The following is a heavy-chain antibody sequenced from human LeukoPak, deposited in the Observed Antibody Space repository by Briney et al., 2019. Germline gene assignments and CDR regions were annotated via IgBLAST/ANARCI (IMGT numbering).Heavy chain of an antibody. Sequence: PSETLSLTCTVSGGSISSGGDYWSWIRQHPGKGLEWIGYIYYSGSTYYNPSLKSRVTISVDTSKNQFSLKLSSVTAADTAVYYCARSPGDWAYYFDYWGQGTLVTVSS. J-gene: IGHJ4*02. CDR1: GGSISSGGDY. CDR3: ARSPGDWAYYFDY. CDR2: IYYSGST. D-gene: IGHD7-27*01. V-gene: IGHV4-31*03.